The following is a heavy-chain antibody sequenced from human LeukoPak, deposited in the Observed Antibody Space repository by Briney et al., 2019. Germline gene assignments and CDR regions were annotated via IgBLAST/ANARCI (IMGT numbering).Heavy chain of an antibody. CDR2: INPNSGGT. Sequence: ASVKVSCKASGYTFTGYYMHWVRQAPAQGLEWMGRINPNSGGTKYAQKFQGRVTMTRDTSISTAYMELSRLRSDDTAVYYCARVQYYYDSSGYIHFYFDYWGQGTLVTVSA. CDR1: GYTFTGYY. V-gene: IGHV1-2*06. J-gene: IGHJ4*02. D-gene: IGHD3-22*01. CDR3: ARVQYYYDSSGYIHFYFDY.